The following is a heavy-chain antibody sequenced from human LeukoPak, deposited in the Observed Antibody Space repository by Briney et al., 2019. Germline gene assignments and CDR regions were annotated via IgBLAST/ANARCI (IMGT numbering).Heavy chain of an antibody. CDR3: AREGYYYDSSGYYPFDY. D-gene: IGHD3-22*01. J-gene: IGHJ4*02. V-gene: IGHV1-18*01. Sequence: ASAKASCKASGYTFTSYGISWVRQAPGQGLEWMGWISAYNGNTNYAQKLQGRVTMTTDTSTSTAYMELRSLRSDDTAVYYCAREGYYYDSSGYYPFDYWGQGTLVTVSS. CDR1: GYTFTSYG. CDR2: ISAYNGNT.